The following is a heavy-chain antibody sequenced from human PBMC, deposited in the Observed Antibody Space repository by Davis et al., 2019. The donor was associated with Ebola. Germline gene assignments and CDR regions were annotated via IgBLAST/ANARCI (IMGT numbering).Heavy chain of an antibody. CDR3: ARVSVWGIAARGYNWFDP. V-gene: IGHV4-34*01. CDR1: GFTFSSYA. CDR2: INHSSST. D-gene: IGHD6-6*01. J-gene: IGHJ5*02. Sequence: ESLKISCAASGFTFSSYAMSWVRQAPGKGLEWIGEINHSSSTNYNPSLKSRVTISVDTSKNQFSLKLSSVTAADTAVYYCARVSVWGIAARGYNWFDPWGQGTLVTVSS.